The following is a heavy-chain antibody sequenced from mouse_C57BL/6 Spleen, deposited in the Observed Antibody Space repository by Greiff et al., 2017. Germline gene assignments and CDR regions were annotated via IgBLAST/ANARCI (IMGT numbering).Heavy chain of an antibody. CDR3: TRNPGSSYGNYYAMDY. Sequence: VQLQQSGTVLARPGASVKMSCRTSGYTFTSYWMHWVKKRPGQGLEWIGAIYPGNSDTSYNQKFKGKAKLTAVTSASTAYMELSSLTNEDSAVYYCTRNPGSSYGNYYAMDYWGQGTSVTVSS. J-gene: IGHJ4*01. CDR1: GYTFTSYW. D-gene: IGHD1-1*01. CDR2: IYPGNSDT. V-gene: IGHV1-5*01.